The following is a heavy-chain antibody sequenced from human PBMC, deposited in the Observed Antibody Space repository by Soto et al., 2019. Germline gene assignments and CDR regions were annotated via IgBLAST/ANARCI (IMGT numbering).Heavy chain of an antibody. V-gene: IGHV4-59*08. J-gene: IGHJ4*02. Sequence: SDTLSLTCTVSGGSISNFYWSWIRQPPGKGLEWIGYIYYSGSTNYNPSLKSRVTISVDTSKNQFSLKLSSVTAADTAVYFCARRYGGNLDYWGQGTLVTV. CDR1: GGSISNFY. CDR3: ARRYGGNLDY. D-gene: IGHD1-26*01. CDR2: IYYSGST.